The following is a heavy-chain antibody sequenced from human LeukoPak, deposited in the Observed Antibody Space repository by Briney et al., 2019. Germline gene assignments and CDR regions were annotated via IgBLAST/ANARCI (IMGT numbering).Heavy chain of an antibody. CDR2: ITIGGFT. CDR3: ARDSPYSSSSVDY. D-gene: IGHD6-6*01. V-gene: IGHV3-23*01. CDR1: GFTFSSYA. Sequence: GGSLRLSCAASGFTFSSYAMSWVRQAPGKGLEWVSAITIGGFTYYADSVKGRFTISRDNAKNSLYLQMNSLRAEDTAVYYCARDSPYSSSSVDYWGQGTLVTVSS. J-gene: IGHJ4*02.